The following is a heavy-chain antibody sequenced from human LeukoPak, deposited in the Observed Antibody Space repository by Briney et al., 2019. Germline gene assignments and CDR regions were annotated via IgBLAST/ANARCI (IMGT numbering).Heavy chain of an antibody. CDR1: GYSISSGYY. V-gene: IGHV4-38-2*02. D-gene: IGHD6-6*01. J-gene: IGHJ4*02. CDR2: IYHSGST. CDR3: ARRGAARFDY. Sequence: SETLSLTCTVSGYSISSGYYWGWIRQPPGKGLEWIGSIYHSGSTYYNPSLKSRVTISVDTSKNQFSLKLSSVTAADTAVYYCARRGAARFDYWGQGTLVTVSS.